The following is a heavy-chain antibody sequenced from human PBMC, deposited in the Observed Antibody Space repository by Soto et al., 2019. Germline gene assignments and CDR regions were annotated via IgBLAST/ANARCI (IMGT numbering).Heavy chain of an antibody. CDR1: GFTFSSYG. D-gene: IGHD6-13*01. CDR3: AKEVVAAAGTKDIYYYYGIDV. J-gene: IGHJ6*02. CDR2: ISYDGSNK. V-gene: IGHV3-30*18. Sequence: QVQLVESGGGVVQPGRSLRLSCAASGFTFSSYGMHWVRKAPGKGLEWVAVISYDGSNKYYADSVKGRFTISRDNSKNTLYLQMNSLRAEDTAVYYCAKEVVAAAGTKDIYYYYGIDVWGQGTTVTVSS.